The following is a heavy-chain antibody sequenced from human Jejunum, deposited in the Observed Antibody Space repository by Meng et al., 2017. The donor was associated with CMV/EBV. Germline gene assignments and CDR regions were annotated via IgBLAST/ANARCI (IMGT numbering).Heavy chain of an antibody. CDR2: ISNRASAI. D-gene: IGHD5-18*01. CDR1: GFNFTNYK. V-gene: IGHV3-48*03. CDR3: ARDTAPVPF. Sequence: SGFNFTNYKMNWVRQPPGKGLELISFISNRASAIYYADSVKGRFTVSRDNAKNSLFLQMDNLRVEDTAFYYCARDTAPVPFWGQGTRVTVSS. J-gene: IGHJ4*02.